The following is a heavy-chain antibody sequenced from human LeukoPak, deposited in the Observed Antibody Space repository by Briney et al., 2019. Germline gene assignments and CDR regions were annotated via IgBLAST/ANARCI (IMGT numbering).Heavy chain of an antibody. CDR3: ARERDGHPY. CDR1: GGSIISYY. CDR2: IYTSGST. J-gene: IGHJ1*01. Sequence: SETLSLTCTVSGGSIISYYLSWIRQPAGKGLEWIWRIYTSGSTSYNPALKSRGTMSVHTSKNQFSLTLSSVTAADTAVYYCARERDGHPYWGQGTLVTVSS. V-gene: IGHV4-4*07. D-gene: IGHD3/OR15-3a*01.